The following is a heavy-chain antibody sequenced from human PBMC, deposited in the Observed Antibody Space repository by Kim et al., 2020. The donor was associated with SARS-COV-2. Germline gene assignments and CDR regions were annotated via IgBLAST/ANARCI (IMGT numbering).Heavy chain of an antibody. CDR3: AKAAPPIKSGYANPDYYYYYGMDV. J-gene: IGHJ6*02. V-gene: IGHV3-23*01. CDR2: ITGSGGNT. D-gene: IGHD5-12*01. Sequence: GGSLRLSYAASGFTFKSYAMSWVRQAPGKGLEWVSAITGSGGNTYYADSVKGRFTLSRDNSKNTLHLQMDSLRAEDTALYYCAKAAPPIKSGYANPDYYYYYGMDVWGQGTTVTVSS. CDR1: GFTFKSYA.